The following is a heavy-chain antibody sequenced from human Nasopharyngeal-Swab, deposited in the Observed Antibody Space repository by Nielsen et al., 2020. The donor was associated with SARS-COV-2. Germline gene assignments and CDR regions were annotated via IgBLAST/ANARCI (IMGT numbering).Heavy chain of an antibody. CDR2: ISYGWST. CDR3: ARGLYDGSGLLDS. CDR1: GDSINSHF. D-gene: IGHD3-22*01. V-gene: IGHV4-59*11. Sequence: SETLSLTCTVSGDSINSHFCSWIRQPPGPGLDWIGYISYGWSTNYNPSLRSRVTISVDTSKSQFSLKLTSVTAADTAVYYCARGLYDGSGLLDSWGHGTLVTVSS. J-gene: IGHJ5*01.